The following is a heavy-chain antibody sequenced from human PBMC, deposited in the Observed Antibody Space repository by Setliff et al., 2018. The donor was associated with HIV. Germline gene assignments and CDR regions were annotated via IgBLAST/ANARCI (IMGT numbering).Heavy chain of an antibody. V-gene: IGHV3-9*03. CDR1: GFTFDDYA. Sequence: QPGGSLRLSCAASGFTFDDYAMHWVRQAPGKGLEWVSGISWNSGSIGYADSVKGRFTISRDNAKNSLYLQMNSLRAEDMALYYCAKDSSSWNDAFDIWGQGTMVTVSS. D-gene: IGHD6-13*01. CDR3: AKDSSSWNDAFDI. J-gene: IGHJ3*02. CDR2: ISWNSGSI.